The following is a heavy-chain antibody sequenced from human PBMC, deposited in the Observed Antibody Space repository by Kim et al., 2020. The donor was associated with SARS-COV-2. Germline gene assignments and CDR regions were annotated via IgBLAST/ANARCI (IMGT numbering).Heavy chain of an antibody. CDR3: TTVLGYYGSGPVHP. J-gene: IGHJ5*02. V-gene: IGHV3-15*01. D-gene: IGHD3-10*01. Sequence: GGSLRLSCAASGFTFSNAWMSWVRQAPGKGLEWVGRIKSKTDGGTTDYAAPVKGRFTISRDDSKNTLYLQMNSLKTEDTAVYYCTTVLGYYGSGPVHPWGQGTLVTVSS. CDR1: GFTFSNAW. CDR2: IKSKTDGGTT.